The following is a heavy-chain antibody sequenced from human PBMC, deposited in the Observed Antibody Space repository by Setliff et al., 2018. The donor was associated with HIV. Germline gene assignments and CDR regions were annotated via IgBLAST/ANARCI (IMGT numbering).Heavy chain of an antibody. CDR1: GGSFSGYY. CDR2: INHSGST. J-gene: IGHJ4*02. V-gene: IGHV4-34*01. D-gene: IGHD6-13*01. Sequence: SETLSLTCAVYGGSFSGYYWSWIRQPPGKGLEWIGEINHSGSTNFDPSLKSRATISVDTSKNQFSLKLSSVTAADTAVYYCARGGLTAAGTLLLVGYFDYWGQGTLVTAPQ. CDR3: ARGGLTAAGTLLLVGYFDY.